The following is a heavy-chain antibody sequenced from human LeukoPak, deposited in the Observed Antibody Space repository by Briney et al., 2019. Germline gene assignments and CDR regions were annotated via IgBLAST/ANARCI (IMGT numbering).Heavy chain of an antibody. CDR3: TRGGSGTHYYGSGSRNPFDY. CDR2: ISMSSNTI. D-gene: IGHD3-10*01. J-gene: IGHJ4*02. V-gene: IGHV3-48*02. CDR1: GLIFSRFA. Sequence: AGGSLRLSYAASGLIFSRFAMHWASHAPRNWLEWHSYISMSSNTIYYAYSVKGRFTISRDNAENSLFLQMNNLRDEDTAVYYCTRGGSGTHYYGSGSRNPFDYWGQGTLVTVSS.